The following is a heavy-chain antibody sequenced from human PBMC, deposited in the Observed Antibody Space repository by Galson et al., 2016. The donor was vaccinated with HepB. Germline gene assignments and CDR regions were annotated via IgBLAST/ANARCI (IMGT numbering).Heavy chain of an antibody. CDR3: ARGQDFWSAP. D-gene: IGHD3-3*01. J-gene: IGHJ5*02. CDR1: GDSTSSYY. V-gene: IGHV4-59*01. Sequence: SETLSLTCTVSGDSTSSYYWNWIRQPPGKGLEWIGNIYYGGSTKYNPSLRSRVPMSGDPSNNHFSRKLSSVTTAETAVYYCARGQDFWSAPWPQ. CDR2: IYYGGST.